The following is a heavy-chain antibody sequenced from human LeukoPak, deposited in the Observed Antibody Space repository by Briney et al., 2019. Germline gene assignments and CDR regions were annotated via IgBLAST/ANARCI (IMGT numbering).Heavy chain of an antibody. CDR2: ISWNSGSI. CDR3: ARSTYYDSSGSLDY. Sequence: PGRSLRLSCAASGFIFDDYAMHWVRQAPGKGLEWVSGISWNSGSIGYADSVKGRFTISRDNAKNSLYLQMNSLRAEDTALYYCARSTYYDSSGSLDYWGQGTLVTVSS. D-gene: IGHD3-22*01. J-gene: IGHJ4*02. V-gene: IGHV3-9*01. CDR1: GFIFDDYA.